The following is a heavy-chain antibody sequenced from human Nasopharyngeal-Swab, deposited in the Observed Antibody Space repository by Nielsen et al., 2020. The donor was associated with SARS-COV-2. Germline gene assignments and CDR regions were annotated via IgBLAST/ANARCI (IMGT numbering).Heavy chain of an antibody. CDR2: VSPYNSNT. CDR3: ARGQCSWTRNAFDI. J-gene: IGHJ3*02. Sequence: ASVQVSCKASGYTFISFGINWVRQAPGQGLEWMGWVSPYNSNTNYAQKLQGRGTMTTDSSTYTSYMELRRLRSDDTAVYYCARGQCSWTRNAFDIWGQGTMVTVSS. D-gene: IGHD3/OR15-3a*01. V-gene: IGHV1-18*01. CDR1: GYTFISFG.